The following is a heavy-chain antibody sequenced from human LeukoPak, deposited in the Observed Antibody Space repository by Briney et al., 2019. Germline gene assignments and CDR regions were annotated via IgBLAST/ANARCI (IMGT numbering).Heavy chain of an antibody. Sequence: SETLSLTCAVYGGSFSGYYWSWIRQPPGKGLEWLGEIIHSGSTNYNPSLRSRATTSVDTTKTQFSLKLSSGAAADTAVYYCARVRSIVVVPANTRFDDWGQGTLVTAS. CDR3: ARVRSIVVVPANTRFDD. J-gene: IGHJ4*02. CDR2: IIHSGST. D-gene: IGHD2-2*01. V-gene: IGHV4-34*12. CDR1: GGSFSGYY.